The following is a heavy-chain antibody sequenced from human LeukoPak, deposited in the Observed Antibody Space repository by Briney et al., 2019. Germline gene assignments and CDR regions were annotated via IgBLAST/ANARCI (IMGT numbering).Heavy chain of an antibody. D-gene: IGHD3-9*01. CDR1: GGSISNKY. CDR3: ARYFDWLLRKKYYFDY. V-gene: IGHV4-59*12. Sequence: SETLSLTCTVSGGSISNKYWSWIRQPPGKGLEWIGYIYYSGSTNYNPSLKSRVTILVDTSKNQFSLKLSSVTAADTAVYYCARYFDWLLRKKYYFDYWGQGTLVTVSS. CDR2: IYYSGST. J-gene: IGHJ4*02.